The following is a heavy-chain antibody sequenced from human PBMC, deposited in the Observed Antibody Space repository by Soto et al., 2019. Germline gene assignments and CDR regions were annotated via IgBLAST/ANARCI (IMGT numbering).Heavy chain of an antibody. Sequence: GGSLRLSCTASGFTFSNAWMSWVRQAPGKGLEWVSAISSGSSYIYYADSVKGRFTISRDNAKKSLYLQMNSLRAEDTAVYYCARSSGGSGKLWNYYGMDVWGQGTTVTVSS. CDR2: ISSGSSYI. D-gene: IGHD3-10*01. J-gene: IGHJ6*02. CDR1: GFTFSNAW. CDR3: ARSSGGSGKLWNYYGMDV. V-gene: IGHV3-21*01.